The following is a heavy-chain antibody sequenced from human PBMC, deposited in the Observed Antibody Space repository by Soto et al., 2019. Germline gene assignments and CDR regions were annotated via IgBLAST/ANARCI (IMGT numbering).Heavy chain of an antibody. CDR3: ARVRDPHLDHYGLDV. CDR2: LIPIYDAP. V-gene: IGHV1-69*06. J-gene: IGHJ6*02. CDR1: GFTFNVYG. Sequence: GASVKVSCKTSGFTFNVYGIHWVRQAPGQGLEWMGGLIPIYDAPDYAQKFQDRVTITADKSTTTVYLGLSSLTSEDTAVYFCARVRDPHLDHYGLDVWGQGTTVTVSS.